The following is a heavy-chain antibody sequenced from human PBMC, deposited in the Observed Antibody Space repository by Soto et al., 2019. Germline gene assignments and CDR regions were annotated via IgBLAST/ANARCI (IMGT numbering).Heavy chain of an antibody. V-gene: IGHV4-31*03. CDR2: IYYSGST. CDR3: ARNKRYYYYMDV. J-gene: IGHJ6*03. Sequence: PSETLSLTCTVSGGSISSGGYYWSWIRQHPGKGLEWIGYIYYSGSTYYNPSLKSRVTISVDTSKNQFSLKLSSVTAADTAVYYCARNKRYYYYMDVWGKGTTVTVSS. CDR1: GGSISSGGYY.